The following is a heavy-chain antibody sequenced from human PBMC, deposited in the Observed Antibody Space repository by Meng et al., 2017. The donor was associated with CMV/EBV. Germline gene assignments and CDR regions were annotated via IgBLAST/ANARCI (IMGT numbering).Heavy chain of an antibody. V-gene: IGHV1-24*01. J-gene: IGHJ4*02. CDR2: FDPEDGET. D-gene: IGHD6-19*01. CDR1: GYTLIELS. CDR3: ATEIFGGWYSFDY. Sequence: VQPARAGVEVKRPGASVKVSCKVSGYTLIELSMHWVRQAPGKGLEWMGGFDPEDGETIYAQKFQGRVTMTEDTSTDTAYMELSSLRSEDTAVYYCATEIFGGWYSFDYWGQGTLVTVSS.